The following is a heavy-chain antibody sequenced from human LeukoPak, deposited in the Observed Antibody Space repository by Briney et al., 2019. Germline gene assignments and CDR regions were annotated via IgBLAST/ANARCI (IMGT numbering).Heavy chain of an antibody. CDR2: TYTSGST. Sequence: SETLSLTCNVSGDSISSGIHYWSWIRQPAGKGLEWIGRTYTSGSTNYNPSLKSRVTISVDTSKNQFSLKLSSVTAADTAVYYCARALAAAGTTPDYWGQGTLVTVSS. J-gene: IGHJ4*02. CDR1: GDSISSGIHY. D-gene: IGHD6-13*01. CDR3: ARALAAAGTTPDY. V-gene: IGHV4-61*02.